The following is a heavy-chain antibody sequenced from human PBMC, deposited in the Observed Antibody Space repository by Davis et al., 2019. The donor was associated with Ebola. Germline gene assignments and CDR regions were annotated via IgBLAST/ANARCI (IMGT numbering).Heavy chain of an antibody. CDR1: GFTFSSYG. D-gene: IGHD1-20*01. CDR3: AKHNWNDMGLDY. CDR2: ISYDGRNE. Sequence: GESLKISCAASGFTFSSYGIHWVRQAPGKGLEWVASISYDGRNEYYADSVKGRFTISRDNSKNTLYLQLNSLRAEDTAVYSCAKHNWNDMGLDYWGQGTLVTVSS. J-gene: IGHJ4*02. V-gene: IGHV3-30*18.